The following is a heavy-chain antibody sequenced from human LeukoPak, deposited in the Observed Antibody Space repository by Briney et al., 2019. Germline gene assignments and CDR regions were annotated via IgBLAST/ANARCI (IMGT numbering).Heavy chain of an antibody. J-gene: IGHJ4*02. Sequence: GGCLRLSCAASGFTVSNYWMTWVRQAPGKGLEWVANIKQDGSEKYYVDSVKGRVTISRDNAKNSLFRKMNSLRAEDTAVYYCARDRYSSYWGQGTLVTVSS. V-gene: IGHV3-7*01. CDR1: GFTVSNYW. CDR2: IKQDGSEK. CDR3: ARDRYSSY. D-gene: IGHD6-19*01.